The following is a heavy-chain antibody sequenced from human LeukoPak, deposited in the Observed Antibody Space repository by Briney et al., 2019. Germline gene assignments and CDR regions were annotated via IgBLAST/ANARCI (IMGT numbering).Heavy chain of an antibody. CDR3: AKGSAWSADY. D-gene: IGHD2-15*01. Sequence: PGGSLRLSCTASGFTFSSYALSWVRQAPGKGLEWVSGISGSGGTTYYPDSVKGRFTIFRDNSKNMLYLQMNSLRAEDTAIYYCAKGSAWSADYWGQGTLVTASS. CDR1: GFTFSSYA. J-gene: IGHJ4*02. CDR2: ISGSGGTT. V-gene: IGHV3-23*01.